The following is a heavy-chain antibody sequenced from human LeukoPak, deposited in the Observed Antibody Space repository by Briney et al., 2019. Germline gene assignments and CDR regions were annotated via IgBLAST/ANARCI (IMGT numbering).Heavy chain of an antibody. V-gene: IGHV4-34*01. CDR3: ARALDAVTHSKKGVDP. CDR2: INHSGST. CDR1: GFTFSEYA. J-gene: IGHJ5*02. Sequence: GSLRLACAASGFTFSEYAMTWVRQAPGKGLEWIGEINHSGSTNYNPSLKSRVTISVDTSKNQFSLKLSSVTAADTAVYYCARALDAVTHSKKGVDPWGQGTLVTVSS. D-gene: IGHD4-17*01.